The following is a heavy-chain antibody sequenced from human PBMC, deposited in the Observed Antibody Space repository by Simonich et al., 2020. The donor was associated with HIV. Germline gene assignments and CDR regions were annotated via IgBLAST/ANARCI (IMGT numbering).Heavy chain of an antibody. Sequence: VQLQRWGAGLLKPSEPLSLTCPVYVGSFSGSYWRWIRQPQGTGLEWIGEINHSEITNYKASLNSRATISVDKSKNQFSLKLSSVTAADTAIYYCARRDRELILYFDYWGQGNLVTVSS. D-gene: IGHD3-3*01. CDR1: VGSFSGSY. CDR3: ARRDRELILYFDY. V-gene: IGHV4-34*01. CDR2: INHSEIT. J-gene: IGHJ4*02.